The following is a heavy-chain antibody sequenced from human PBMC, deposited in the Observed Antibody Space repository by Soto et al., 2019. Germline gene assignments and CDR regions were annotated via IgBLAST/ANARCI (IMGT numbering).Heavy chain of an antibody. Sequence: NPSETLSLTGAVYSGSFSGYYWSWIRQPRGKGLEWIGEIYHGLSIVYNPSLKSRVTISGDSSKNQFSLKLSSVTAADTAVYYCARHGGYYFGYWGQGTLVTVSS. J-gene: IGHJ4*02. CDR1: SGSFSGYY. CDR2: IYHGLSI. CDR3: ARHGGYYFGY. D-gene: IGHD3-16*01. V-gene: IGHV4-34*01.